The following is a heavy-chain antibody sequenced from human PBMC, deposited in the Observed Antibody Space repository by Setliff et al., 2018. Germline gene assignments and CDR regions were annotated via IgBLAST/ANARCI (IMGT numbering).Heavy chain of an antibody. CDR3: ARSLGIRDYSYFDL. D-gene: IGHD5-12*01. J-gene: IGHJ2*01. CDR2: ISHDESTK. V-gene: IGHV3-30*04. CDR1: GFTFSSSA. Sequence: LRLSCAASGFTFSSSAMYWVRQAPGKGLERVAIISHDESTKYYADSVKGRFTISRDNSKNTLYLQMNSLRPEDTAVYYCARSLGIRDYSYFDLWGRGTLVTVSS.